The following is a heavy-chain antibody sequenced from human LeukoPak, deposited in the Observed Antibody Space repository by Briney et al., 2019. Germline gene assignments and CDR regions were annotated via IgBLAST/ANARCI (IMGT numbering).Heavy chain of an antibody. CDR3: TRASGYSSGAVDY. Sequence: QPGGSLRLSCAASGFTFDDYAMHWVRQAPGKGLEWVSGISWNSGSIGYADSVKGRFTISRDNAKSTLYLQMNRLRADDMALYYCTRASGYSSGAVDYWGQGTLVTVSS. J-gene: IGHJ4*02. D-gene: IGHD5-18*01. V-gene: IGHV3-9*03. CDR1: GFTFDDYA. CDR2: ISWNSGSI.